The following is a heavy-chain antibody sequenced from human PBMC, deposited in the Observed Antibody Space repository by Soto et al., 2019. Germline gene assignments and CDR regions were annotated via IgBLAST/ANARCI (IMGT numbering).Heavy chain of an antibody. V-gene: IGHV3-13*01. CDR3: ARDDVLCDGGRCYGIPLDV. J-gene: IGHJ6*04. CDR1: GFTLSTYD. CDR2: LSYAGDT. D-gene: IGHD2-15*01. Sequence: GGSLRLSCAASGFTLSTYDIHWVRQATGKGLEWVAALSYAGDTYYPGSVKGRFTVSREGAKNSLYLQMNSLTAGDTAVYYCARDDVLCDGGRCYGIPLDVWGKGTTVTVSS.